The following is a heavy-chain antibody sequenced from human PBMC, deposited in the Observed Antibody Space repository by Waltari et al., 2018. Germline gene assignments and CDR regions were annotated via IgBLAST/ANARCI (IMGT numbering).Heavy chain of an antibody. CDR3: AVESNIGDI. V-gene: IGHV1-2*06. CDR2: INPNSGGT. J-gene: IGHJ3*02. Sequence: QVQLVQSGAEVKKPGASVKVSCQASGYTFTGSYMHWVPQAPGHALAWMGRINPNSGGTNYAQKFQGRVTMTRDTSISTAYMELSRLRSDDTAVYYCAVESNIGDIWGQGTMVTVSS. D-gene: IGHD3-10*01. CDR1: GYTFTGSY.